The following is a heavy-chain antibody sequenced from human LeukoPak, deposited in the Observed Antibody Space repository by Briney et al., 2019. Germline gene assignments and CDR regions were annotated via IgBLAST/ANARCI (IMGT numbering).Heavy chain of an antibody. CDR3: ARGPGYCSGGSCIYFDY. D-gene: IGHD2-15*01. CDR1: GFTFSSYS. J-gene: IGHJ4*02. CDR2: ITGSSNNI. V-gene: IGHV3-48*04. Sequence: GGSLRLSCAASGFTFSSYSMNWVRQAPGKGLEWISYITGSSNNIYYADSVKGRFTISRDNAKNSLYLQMNSLRAEDTAVYYCARGPGYCSGGSCIYFDYWGQGTLVTVSS.